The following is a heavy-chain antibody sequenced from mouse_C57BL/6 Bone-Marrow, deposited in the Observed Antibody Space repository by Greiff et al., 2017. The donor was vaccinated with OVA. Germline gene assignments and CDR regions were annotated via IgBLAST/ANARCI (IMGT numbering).Heavy chain of an antibody. Sequence: EVKLMESGGGLVQPGGSLKLSCAASGFTFSDYGMAWVRQAPRQGPAWVAFISNLAYSIYYADTVTGRFTLSSENAKNTLYLEMSSLRSEDTAMYYCARHRTTVVARYAMDYWGQGTSVTVSS. CDR3: ARHRTTVVARYAMDY. CDR2: ISNLAYSI. D-gene: IGHD1-1*01. CDR1: GFTFSDYG. J-gene: IGHJ4*01. V-gene: IGHV5-15*01.